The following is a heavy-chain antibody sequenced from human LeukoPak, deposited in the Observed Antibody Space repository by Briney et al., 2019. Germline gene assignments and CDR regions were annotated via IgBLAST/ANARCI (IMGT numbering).Heavy chain of an antibody. D-gene: IGHD6-19*01. J-gene: IGHJ4*02. CDR3: ARAKYNSGWYLDH. CDR1: GGSISSGDYY. Sequence: PSETLPLTCTVSGGSISSGDYYWSWIRQHPGKGLEWIGYIHYSGSTYYNPSLKSRLTISVDTSKNQFSLKVSSVTAADTAVYYCARAKYNSGWYLDHWGQGTLVTVSS. CDR2: IHYSGST. V-gene: IGHV4-31*03.